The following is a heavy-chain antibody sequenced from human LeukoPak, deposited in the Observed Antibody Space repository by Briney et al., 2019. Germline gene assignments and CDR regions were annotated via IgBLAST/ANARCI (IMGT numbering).Heavy chain of an antibody. D-gene: IGHD6-13*01. CDR2: MNQDGSEK. CDR1: GFTFSYYW. Sequence: GGSLRLSCAASGFTFSYYWMSWVRQAPGEGLEWVANMNQDGSEKYYVDSVKGRFTISRDNAKNSLYLQMNSLRAEDTAVYYCARGQQLVRGDWGQGTLVTVSS. J-gene: IGHJ4*02. V-gene: IGHV3-7*01. CDR3: ARGQQLVRGD.